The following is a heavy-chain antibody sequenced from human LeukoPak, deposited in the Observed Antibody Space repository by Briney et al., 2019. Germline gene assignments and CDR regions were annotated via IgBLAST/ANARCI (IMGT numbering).Heavy chain of an antibody. J-gene: IGHJ4*02. V-gene: IGHV1-18*01. CDR1: GYRLSYYG. CDR2: INAYTGNT. Sequence: GASVKVSCKASGYRLSYYGISWVRQAPGQGLEWMGWINAYTGNTNYAQKFRGRVTMTRDTSTTTVYMELSSLRSEDTAVYYCAREESGGYFDYWGQGTLVTVSS. D-gene: IGHD2-8*02. CDR3: AREESGGYFDY.